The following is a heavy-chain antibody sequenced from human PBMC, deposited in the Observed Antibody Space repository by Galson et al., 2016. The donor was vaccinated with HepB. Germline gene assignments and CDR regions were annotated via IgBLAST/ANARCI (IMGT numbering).Heavy chain of an antibody. Sequence: SLRLSCAASGFTFTDYTMHWVRQAPGKGLEWVAVVAYDGSFQYYADSVKGRFTISRDNSKNTLSLQMNSLKTEDTALYYCARESQPKAAGGLDYWGQGTLVTVSS. CDR1: GFTFTDYT. CDR2: VAYDGSFQ. V-gene: IGHV3-30-3*01. J-gene: IGHJ4*02. D-gene: IGHD1-14*01. CDR3: ARESQPKAAGGLDY.